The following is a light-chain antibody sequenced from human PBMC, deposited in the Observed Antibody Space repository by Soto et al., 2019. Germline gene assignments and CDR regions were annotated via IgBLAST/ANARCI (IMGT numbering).Light chain of an antibody. Sequence: QSALTQPASVSGSPGQSITISCTGTSSDVGSYNYVSWYQQHPAKAPKLMIYEVSNRPSGVSNRFSGSKSGNTASLTISGLQAEDVADYYCTSYTTSSTVVFGGGTNLTVL. CDR1: SSDVGSYNY. CDR2: EVS. V-gene: IGLV2-14*01. CDR3: TSYTTSSTVV. J-gene: IGLJ2*01.